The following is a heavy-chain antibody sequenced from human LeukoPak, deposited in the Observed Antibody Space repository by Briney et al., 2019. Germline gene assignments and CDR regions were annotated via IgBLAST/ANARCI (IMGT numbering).Heavy chain of an antibody. CDR2: ISSSSGRTI. J-gene: IGHJ4*02. CDR3: ARDKTYYFDY. CDR1: GVTFSNYG. V-gene: IGHV3-48*02. Sequence: GGSLRLSCAASGVTFSNYGMNWVRQAPGKGLEWVAYISSSSGRTIYYADSVRGRFTISRDNAKNSLYLQMNSLRDEDTAVYYCARDKTYYFDYWGQGNLVAVSS.